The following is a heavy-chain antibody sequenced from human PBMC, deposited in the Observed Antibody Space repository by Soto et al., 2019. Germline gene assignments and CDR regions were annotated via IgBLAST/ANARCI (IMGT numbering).Heavy chain of an antibody. J-gene: IGHJ6*02. CDR3: AKDWRGSHYDNVWGSYRSKYYGLDV. CDR1: GFTFSNYA. Sequence: PGGSLRLSCAASGFTFSNYALSWVRQAPGKGLEWVSAISATGGSTYYADSVKGRFTISRDNSKNTLYLQMNSLRAEDTAVYFCAKDWRGSHYDNVWGSYRSKYYGLDVWGQGTTVTVSS. D-gene: IGHD3-16*02. CDR2: ISATGGST. V-gene: IGHV3-23*01.